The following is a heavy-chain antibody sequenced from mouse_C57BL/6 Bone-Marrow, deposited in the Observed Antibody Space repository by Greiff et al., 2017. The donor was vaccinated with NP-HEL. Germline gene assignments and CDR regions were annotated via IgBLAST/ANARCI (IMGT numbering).Heavy chain of an antibody. D-gene: IGHD1-1*01. CDR1: GYTFTSYW. J-gene: IGHJ1*03. CDR3: ARYYYGSRGWYFDV. V-gene: IGHV1-72*01. CDR2: IDPNSGGT. Sequence: VQLQQPGADLVKPGASVKLSCKASGYTFTSYWMHWVKQRPGRGLEWIGRIDPNSGGTKFNEKFKTKATLTVDKPSGTAYMQLSSLTSEDSAVYYCARYYYGSRGWYFDVWGTGTTVTVSS.